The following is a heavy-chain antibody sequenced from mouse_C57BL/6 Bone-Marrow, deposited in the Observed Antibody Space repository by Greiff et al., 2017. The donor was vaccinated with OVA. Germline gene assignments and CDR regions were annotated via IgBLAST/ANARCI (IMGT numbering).Heavy chain of an antibody. CDR3: ARLWSNHWYFDV. D-gene: IGHD2-5*01. J-gene: IGHJ1*03. Sequence: EVMLVESGGGLVKPGGSLKLSCAASGFTFSSYTMSWVRQTPEKRLEWVATISGGGGNTYYPDSVKGRFTISRDNAKNTLYLQMSSLRSEDTALDYCARLWSNHWYFDVWGTGTTVTVSS. V-gene: IGHV5-9*01. CDR1: GFTFSSYT. CDR2: ISGGGGNT.